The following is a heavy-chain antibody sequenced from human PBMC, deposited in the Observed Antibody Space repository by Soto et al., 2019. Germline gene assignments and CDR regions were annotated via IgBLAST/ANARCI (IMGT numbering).Heavy chain of an antibody. CDR1: GFTFSSYA. CDR3: AKEYEYSSGWERIDY. CDR2: ISGSGGST. Sequence: EVPLLESGGGLVQPGGSLRLSCAASGFTFSSYAMSWVRQAPGKGLEWVSAISGSGGSTYYADSVKGRFTISRDNSKNTLYLPMNSLRAEDTAVYYCAKEYEYSSGWERIDYWGQGTLVTVSS. D-gene: IGHD6-19*01. J-gene: IGHJ4*02. V-gene: IGHV3-23*01.